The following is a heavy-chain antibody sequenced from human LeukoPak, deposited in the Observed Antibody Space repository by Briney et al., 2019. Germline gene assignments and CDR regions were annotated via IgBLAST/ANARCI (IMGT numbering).Heavy chain of an antibody. V-gene: IGHV1-2*02. Sequence: ASVKVSCKASGYTFTGYYMHWVRQAPGQGLEWMGWINPNSGGTNYAQKFQGRVTMTRDTSISTAYMELSRLRSEDTAVYYCATTSTGGYFYYYYMDVWGKGTTVTVSS. J-gene: IGHJ6*03. CDR1: GYTFTGYY. CDR2: INPNSGGT. CDR3: ATTSTGGYFYYYYMDV. D-gene: IGHD7-27*01.